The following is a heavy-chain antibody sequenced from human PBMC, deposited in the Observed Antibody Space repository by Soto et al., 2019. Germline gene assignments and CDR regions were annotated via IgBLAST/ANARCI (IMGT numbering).Heavy chain of an antibody. Sequence: QVQLVQSGAEVKKPGASVKVSCKASGYTFTTYVMHWVRQAPGQRLEWMGWINAGNDNTKYSEKFQGRVTITRDTSASTVYMELSSLSSEDTAVYYCARVGHYYYGMDVWVQGTTVTVSS. CDR1: GYTFTTYV. V-gene: IGHV1-3*01. CDR2: INAGNDNT. D-gene: IGHD3-3*01. J-gene: IGHJ6*02. CDR3: ARVGHYYYGMDV.